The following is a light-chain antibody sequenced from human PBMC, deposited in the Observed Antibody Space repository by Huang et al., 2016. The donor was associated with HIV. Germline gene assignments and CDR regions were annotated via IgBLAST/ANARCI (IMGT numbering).Light chain of an antibody. J-gene: IGKJ4*01. CDR3: QQYYSTLT. V-gene: IGKV4-1*01. CDR1: QSVLYSSNNKNY. CDR2: WAS. Sequence: DIVMTQSPDSLAVSLGERATINCKSSQSVLYSSNNKNYLAWYQQKPGQPPMLLIYWASTRVSGGPDRFSGGGSGTDFTLTISSLQAEDVAVYYCQQYYSTLTFGGGTKVEIK.